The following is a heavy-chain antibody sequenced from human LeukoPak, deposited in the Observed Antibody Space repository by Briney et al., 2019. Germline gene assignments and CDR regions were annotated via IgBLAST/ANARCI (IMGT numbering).Heavy chain of an antibody. CDR1: GYTFTSYY. CDR2: ISAYNGNT. Sequence: GASVKVSCKASGYTFTSYYMHWVRQAPGQGLEWMGWISAYNGNTNYAQKLQGRVTMTTDTSTSTAYMELRSLRSDDTAVYYCARDRTVGSGWYGGVDYWGQGTLVTVSS. V-gene: IGHV1-18*04. D-gene: IGHD6-19*01. J-gene: IGHJ4*02. CDR3: ARDRTVGSGWYGGVDY.